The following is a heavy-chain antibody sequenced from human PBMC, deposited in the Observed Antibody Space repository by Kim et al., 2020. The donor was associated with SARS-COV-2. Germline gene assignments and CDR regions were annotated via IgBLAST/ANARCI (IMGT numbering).Heavy chain of an antibody. J-gene: IGHJ6*04. CDR3: AKEPFLDV. CDR2: NTANGRTT. Sequence: GGSLRLSCAASGFIFSSYAMSWVRQAPGKGLEWVSVNTANGRTTYYADSVKGRFTISRDNSKNTLYLQMNSLRAEDTALYYCAKEPFLDVWGKGTTVTVSS. V-gene: IGHV3-23*01. D-gene: IGHD3-3*01. CDR1: GFIFSSYA.